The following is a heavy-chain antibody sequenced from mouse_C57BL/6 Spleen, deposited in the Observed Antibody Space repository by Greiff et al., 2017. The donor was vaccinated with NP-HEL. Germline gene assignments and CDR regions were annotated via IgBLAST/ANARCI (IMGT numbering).Heavy chain of an antibody. CDR1: GFTFTDYY. V-gene: IGHV7-3*01. CDR3: ARNYGSSAWFAY. Sequence: DVHLVESGGGLVQPGGSLSLSCAASGFTFTDYYMSWVRQPPGKALEWLGFIRNKANGYTTEYSASVKGRYTISRDNSQSILYLQMNALRAEDSATYYCARNYGSSAWFAYWGQGTLVTVSA. CDR2: IRNKANGYTT. J-gene: IGHJ3*01. D-gene: IGHD1-1*01.